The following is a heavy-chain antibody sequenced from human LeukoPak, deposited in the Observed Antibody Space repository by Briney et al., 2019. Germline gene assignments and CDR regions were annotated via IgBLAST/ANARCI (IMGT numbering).Heavy chain of an antibody. Sequence: ASVKVSCKASGYTFTSYYIHWVRQAPGQGLEWMGIINPNFGSTSYAQKFQGRVTMTSDMSTSTSYVELSSLRFDDTAIYYCAREGAVATAMLSLDYWGQGALVTVSS. V-gene: IGHV1-46*01. J-gene: IGHJ4*02. D-gene: IGHD5-18*01. CDR1: GYTFTSYY. CDR3: AREGAVATAMLSLDY. CDR2: INPNFGST.